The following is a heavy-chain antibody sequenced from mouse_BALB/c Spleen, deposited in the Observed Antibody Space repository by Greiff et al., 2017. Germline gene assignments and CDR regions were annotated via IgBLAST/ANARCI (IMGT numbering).Heavy chain of an antibody. CDR1: GFTFSSYA. D-gene: IGHD1-1*01. CDR3: ATYGSSYGWYFDV. CDR2: ISSGGST. Sequence: EVQLVESGGGLVKPGGSLKLSCAASGFTFSSYAMSWVRQTPEKRLEWVASISSGGSTYYPDSVKGRFTISRDNARNILYLQMSSLRSEDTAMYYCATYGSSYGWYFDVWGAGTTVTVSS. J-gene: IGHJ1*01. V-gene: IGHV5-6-5*01.